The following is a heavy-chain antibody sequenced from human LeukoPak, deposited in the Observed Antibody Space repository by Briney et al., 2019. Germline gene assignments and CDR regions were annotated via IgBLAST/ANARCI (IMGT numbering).Heavy chain of an antibody. CDR1: GFTFSSYA. CDR2: INHSGST. V-gene: IGHV4-34*01. Sequence: PGGSLRLSCAASGFTFSSYAVSWIRQPPGKGLEWIGEINHSGSTNYNPSPKSRVTISVDTSKNQFSLKLSSVTAADTAVYYCAREGIAAAVGSFDYWGQGTLVTVSS. D-gene: IGHD6-13*01. J-gene: IGHJ4*02. CDR3: AREGIAAAVGSFDY.